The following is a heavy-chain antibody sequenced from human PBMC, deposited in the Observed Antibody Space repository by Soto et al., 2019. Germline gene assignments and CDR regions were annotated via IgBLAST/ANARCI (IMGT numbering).Heavy chain of an antibody. Sequence: DVQLLESGGRLVQPGGSLTVSCAASGFTSGTYAITWVRQAPGKGLEWVSAISETSRATYYADSVRGRFIISRDISKNRVYLQMNSLRAEDTAIYYCAEDYVTVTPQDSSLSAVWGQGTMVTVSS. CDR2: ISETSRAT. CDR3: AEDYVTVTPQDSSLSAV. D-gene: IGHD4-17*01. CDR1: GFTSGTYA. V-gene: IGHV3-23*01. J-gene: IGHJ3*01.